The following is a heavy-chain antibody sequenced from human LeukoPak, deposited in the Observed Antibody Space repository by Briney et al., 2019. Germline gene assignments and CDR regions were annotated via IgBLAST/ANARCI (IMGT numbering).Heavy chain of an antibody. V-gene: IGHV4-59*12. CDR2: IYYSGST. D-gene: IGHD6-19*01. J-gene: IGHJ4*02. CDR1: GGSISSYY. CDR3: ASSSGWSYFDY. Sequence: SETLSLTCTVSGGSISSYYWSWIRQPPGKGLEWIGSIYYSGSTYYNPSLKSRVTISVDTSKNQFSLKLSSVTAADTAVYYCASSSGWSYFDYWGQGTLVTVSS.